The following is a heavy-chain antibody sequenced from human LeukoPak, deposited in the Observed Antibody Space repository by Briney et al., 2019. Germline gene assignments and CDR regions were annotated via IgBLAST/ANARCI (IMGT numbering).Heavy chain of an antibody. J-gene: IGHJ3*02. D-gene: IGHD6-19*01. Sequence: ASVKVSCKASGYTFTSYYMHWVRQAPGQGLEWMGIINPSGGSTSYAQKFQGRVTMTRDTSTSTVYMELSSLRSDDTAVYYCASWYSSGWYGSAFDIWGQGTMVTVSS. CDR2: INPSGGST. CDR3: ASWYSSGWYGSAFDI. V-gene: IGHV1-46*01. CDR1: GYTFTSYY.